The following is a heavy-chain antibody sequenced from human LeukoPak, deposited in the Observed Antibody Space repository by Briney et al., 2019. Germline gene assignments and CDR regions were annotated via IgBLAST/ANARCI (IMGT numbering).Heavy chain of an antibody. Sequence: ASVKVSCKASGYTFTSYGISWVRQAPGQGLEWMGWMNPNSGNTGYAQKFQGRVTITRNTSISTAYMELSSLRSEDTAVYYCARGRISYDFWSGYARRFDPWGQGTLVTVSS. D-gene: IGHD3-3*01. CDR3: ARGRISYDFWSGYARRFDP. CDR2: MNPNSGNT. CDR1: GYTFTSYG. J-gene: IGHJ5*02. V-gene: IGHV1-8*03.